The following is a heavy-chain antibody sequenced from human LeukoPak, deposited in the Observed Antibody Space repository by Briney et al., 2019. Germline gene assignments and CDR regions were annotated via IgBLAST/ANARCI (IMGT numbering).Heavy chain of an antibody. CDR3: AIGGAGDYFDF. V-gene: IGHV4-59*08. J-gene: IGHJ4*02. CDR2: IDYTAST. CDR1: GGSISTFY. Sequence: SETLSLTCTVSGGSISTFYWSWIRQPPGKGLEWIAYIDYTASTNYNPSLKSRVTLSVDTSKNQFSLKLTSVTAADTAVYYCAIGGAGDYFDFWGQGTLVTVSS.